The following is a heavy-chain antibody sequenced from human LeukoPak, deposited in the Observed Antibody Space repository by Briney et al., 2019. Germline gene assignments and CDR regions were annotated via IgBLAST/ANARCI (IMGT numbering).Heavy chain of an antibody. D-gene: IGHD4-23*01. CDR2: ISGSGGST. J-gene: IGHJ4*02. V-gene: IGHV3-23*01. Sequence: GGSLRLSCAASGFTFSSYAMSWVRQAPGKGLEWVSAISGSGGSTYYADSVKGRFTISRDNSKNTLYLQMNSLRAEDTAVYYCAKDLTHASGLFSDYWGQGTLVTVSS. CDR1: GFTFSSYA. CDR3: AKDLTHASGLFSDY.